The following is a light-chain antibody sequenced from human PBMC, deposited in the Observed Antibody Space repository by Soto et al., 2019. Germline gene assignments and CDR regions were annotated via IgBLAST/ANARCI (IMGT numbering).Light chain of an antibody. V-gene: IGLV2-11*01. J-gene: IGLJ3*02. CDR2: DVS. CDR1: SSDVGGYNY. CDR3: CSYAGSYPFNWV. Sequence: QSALTQPRSVSGSPGQSVTISCTGTSSDVGGYNYVSWYQQRPGKAPKLMIYDVSKRPSGVPDRFSGSKSGNTASLTISGLQAEDEADYYCCSYAGSYPFNWVFGGGTKLTVL.